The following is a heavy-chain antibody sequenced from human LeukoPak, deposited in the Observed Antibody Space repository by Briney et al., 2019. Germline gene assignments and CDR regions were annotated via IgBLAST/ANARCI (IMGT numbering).Heavy chain of an antibody. J-gene: IGHJ6*03. CDR2: IYYNGST. CDR1: GGSISSGDYY. V-gene: IGHV4-30-4*08. CDR3: ARGVGVYSNYPTYYYYYYMDV. Sequence: PSETLSLTCTVSGGSISSGDYYWSWIRQPPGKGLEWIGYIYYNGSTYYNPSLKSRVTISVDTSRNQFSLKLSSVTAADTAVYYCARGVGVYSNYPTYYYYYYMDVWGKGTTVTVSS. D-gene: IGHD4-11*01.